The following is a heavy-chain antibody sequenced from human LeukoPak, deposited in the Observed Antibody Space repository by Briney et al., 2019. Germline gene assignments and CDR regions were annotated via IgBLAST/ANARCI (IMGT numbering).Heavy chain of an antibody. J-gene: IGHJ4*02. CDR2: ISGSGGST. Sequence: GGSPRLSCAASGFTFSSYAMSWVRQAPGKGLEWVSAISGSGGSTYYADSVKGRFTISRDNSKNTLYLQMNSLRAEDTAVYYCAKALDRWITMIVNPRGFDYWGQGTLVTVSS. V-gene: IGHV3-23*01. CDR3: AKALDRWITMIVNPRGFDY. D-gene: IGHD3-22*01. CDR1: GFTFSSYA.